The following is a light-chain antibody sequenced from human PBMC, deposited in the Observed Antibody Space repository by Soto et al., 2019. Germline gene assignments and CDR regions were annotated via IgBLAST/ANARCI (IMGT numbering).Light chain of an antibody. J-gene: IGLJ1*01. Sequence: QSALTQPPSASGSPGQSVTISCTGTSSDVDTYIYVSWYQHHPGKAPKLIIYEANKRPSGVPDRFSGSKSGDTASLTVSGLQAEDEADYYCGSYAGGNNPYVFGTGTKVTV. CDR1: SSDVDTYIY. CDR3: GSYAGGNNPYV. V-gene: IGLV2-8*01. CDR2: EAN.